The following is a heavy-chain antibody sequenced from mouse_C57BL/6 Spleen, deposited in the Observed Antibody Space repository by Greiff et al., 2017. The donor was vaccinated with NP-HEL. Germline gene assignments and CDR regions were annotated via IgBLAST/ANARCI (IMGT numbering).Heavy chain of an antibody. CDR1: GYAFSSSW. J-gene: IGHJ4*01. V-gene: IGHV1-82*01. CDR2: IYPGDGDT. Sequence: VQLQQSGPELVKPGASVKISCKASGYAFSSSWMNWVKQRPGKGLEWIGRIYPGDGDTNYNGKFKGKATLTADKSSSTAYMQLSSLTSEDSAVYFCARAPRYGSRVGYAMDYWGQGTSVTVSS. D-gene: IGHD1-1*01. CDR3: ARAPRYGSRVGYAMDY.